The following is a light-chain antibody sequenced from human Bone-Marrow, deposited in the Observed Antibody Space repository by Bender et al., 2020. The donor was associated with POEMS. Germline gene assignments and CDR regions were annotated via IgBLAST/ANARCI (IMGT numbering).Light chain of an antibody. V-gene: IGLV2-23*02. CDR2: EVN. CDR3: CTEEGGFTLL. J-gene: IGLJ3*02. CDR1: SSDVGAYDL. Sequence: QSALTQPASASGSPGQSITISCTGTSSDVGAYDLVSWFQHHPGKAPKLIIYEVNRRPSDISNRFSGSKSGNTASLTISGLQAEDEADDHCCTEEGGFTLLFGGGTKVTVL.